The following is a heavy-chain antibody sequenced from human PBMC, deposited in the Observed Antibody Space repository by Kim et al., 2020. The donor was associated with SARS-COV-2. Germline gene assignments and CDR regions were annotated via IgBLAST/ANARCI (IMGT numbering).Heavy chain of an antibody. CDR2: IRGYSDRT. D-gene: IGHD2-15*01. J-gene: IGHJ4*02. CDR1: GFSFSRDA. V-gene: IGHV3-23*01. Sequence: GGSLRLSCIASGFSFSRDAISWVRQAPGKGLEWVAGIRGYSDRTFYADSVKGRFTVSGDDSKTTAYLQMNFFTAEDTAVNYCASLPWWQRCHWGQGPRVT. CDR3: ASLPWWQRCH.